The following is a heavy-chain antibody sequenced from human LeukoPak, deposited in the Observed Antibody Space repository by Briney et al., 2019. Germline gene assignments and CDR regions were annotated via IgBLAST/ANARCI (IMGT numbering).Heavy chain of an antibody. CDR3: ARSIGSLQPYYFDY. CDR2: ISGSGGST. D-gene: IGHD1-14*01. V-gene: IGHV3-23*01. Sequence: PGGSLRLSCAASGFTFSSYGMSWVRQAPGKGLEWVSAISGSGGSTYYADSVKGRFTISRDNSKNTLYLQMNSLRAEDTAVYYCARSIGSLQPYYFDYWGQGTLVTVSS. J-gene: IGHJ4*02. CDR1: GFTFSSYG.